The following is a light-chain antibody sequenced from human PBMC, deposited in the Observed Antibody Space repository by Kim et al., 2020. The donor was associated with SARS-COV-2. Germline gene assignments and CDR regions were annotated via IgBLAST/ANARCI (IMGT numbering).Light chain of an antibody. V-gene: IGKV3-20*01. CDR3: QQYGSSPLT. Sequence: PGERATLSCRASQTVSSSYLAWYQQKPGQAPRLLIYGASSRATGIPDRFSGSGSGTDFTITISRLEPEDFAVYYCQQYGSSPLTFGPGTKVDIK. J-gene: IGKJ3*01. CDR2: GAS. CDR1: QTVSSSY.